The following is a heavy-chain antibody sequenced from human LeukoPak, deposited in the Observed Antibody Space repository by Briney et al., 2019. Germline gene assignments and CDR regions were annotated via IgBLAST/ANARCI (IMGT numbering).Heavy chain of an antibody. D-gene: IGHD3-3*01. CDR2: ISSSSSYI. J-gene: IGHJ4*02. V-gene: IGHV3-21*01. Sequence: GGSLRLSCAASGFTFSSYSMSWVRQAPGKGLEWVSSISSSSSYIYYADSVKGRFTISRDNAKNSLYLQMNSLRAEDTAAYYCARYDFWSGYYSVYGSYFDYWGQGTLVTVSS. CDR1: GFTFSSYS. CDR3: ARYDFWSGYYSVYGSYFDY.